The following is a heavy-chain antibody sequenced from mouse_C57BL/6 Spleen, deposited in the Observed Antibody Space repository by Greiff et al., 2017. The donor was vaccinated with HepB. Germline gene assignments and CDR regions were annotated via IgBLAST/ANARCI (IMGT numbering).Heavy chain of an antibody. J-gene: IGHJ1*03. Sequence: EVQLQQSGPELVKPGASVKISCKASGYSFTDYNLNWVKQSNGKSLEWIGVINPNYGTTSYNQKFKGKATLTVVQSSSTAYMQLNSLTSEDSAVYYWAREGYYGSSYWYFDVWGTGTTVTVSS. CDR1: GYSFTDYN. D-gene: IGHD1-1*01. V-gene: IGHV1-39*01. CDR2: INPNYGTT. CDR3: AREGYYGSSYWYFDV.